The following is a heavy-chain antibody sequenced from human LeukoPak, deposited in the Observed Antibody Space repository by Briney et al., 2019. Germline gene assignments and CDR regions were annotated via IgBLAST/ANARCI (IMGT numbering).Heavy chain of an antibody. CDR2: IYYSGST. Sequence: SETLSLTCTVSGGSISSSSYYWGWIRQPPGKGLEWIGSIYYSGSTYYNPSLKSRVTISVDTSKNQFSLKLSSVTAADTAVYYCARESYGSGSYQDYWGQGTLVTVSS. J-gene: IGHJ4*02. V-gene: IGHV4-39*07. D-gene: IGHD3-10*01. CDR1: GGSISSSSYY. CDR3: ARESYGSGSYQDY.